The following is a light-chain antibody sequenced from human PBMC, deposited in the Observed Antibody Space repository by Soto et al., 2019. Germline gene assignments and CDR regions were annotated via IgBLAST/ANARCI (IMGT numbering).Light chain of an antibody. Sequence: QSALTQPASVSGSPGQSITISCTGTSSDVGYSNYVSWYQQLPGKAPKLMIYDVSDRPSGVSNCFSGSKSGSTASLTISGLQAEDEADYYCSSYTSSSLYVFGTGSKLTVL. CDR3: SSYTSSSLYV. J-gene: IGLJ1*01. V-gene: IGLV2-14*01. CDR1: SSDVGYSNY. CDR2: DVS.